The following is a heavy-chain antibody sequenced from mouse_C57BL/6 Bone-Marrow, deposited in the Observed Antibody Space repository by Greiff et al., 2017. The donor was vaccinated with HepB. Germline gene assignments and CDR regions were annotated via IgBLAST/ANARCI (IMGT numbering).Heavy chain of an antibody. D-gene: IGHD2-1*01. J-gene: IGHJ4*01. CDR1: GFNIKDDY. Sequence: VQLQQPGAELVRPGASVKLSCTASGFNIKDDYMHWVKQSPEQGLEWIGWIDPENGDTEYASKFQGMATITVDPSSNTDYLQLNSLTSEDTAVYYCTTDYYGNSLYAMDYWGQGTSVTVSS. CDR2: IDPENGDT. V-gene: IGHV14-4*01. CDR3: TTDYYGNSLYAMDY.